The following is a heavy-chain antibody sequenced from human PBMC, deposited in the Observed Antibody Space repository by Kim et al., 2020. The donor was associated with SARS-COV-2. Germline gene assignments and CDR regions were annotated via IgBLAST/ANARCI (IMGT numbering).Heavy chain of an antibody. CDR3: ARSREGGWLA. V-gene: IGHV4-4*02. D-gene: IGHD5-12*01. CDR2: ST. J-gene: IGHJ4*02. Sequence: STNYNPSLKSRVTISVDKSKNQFSLKLSSVTAADTAVYYCARSREGGWLAWGQGTLVTVSS.